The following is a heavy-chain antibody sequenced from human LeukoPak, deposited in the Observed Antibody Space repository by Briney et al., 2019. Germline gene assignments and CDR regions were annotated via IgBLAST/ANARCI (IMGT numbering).Heavy chain of an antibody. CDR3: ARYSGSYYLFDY. CDR1: GGSFSGYY. CDR2: INHSGGT. Sequence: SETLSLTCAVYGGSFSGYYWSWIRQPPGKGLEWIGEINHSGGTNYNPSLKSRVTISVDTSKNQFSLKLSSVTAADTAVYYCARYSGSYYLFDYWGQGTLVTVSS. D-gene: IGHD1-26*01. J-gene: IGHJ4*02. V-gene: IGHV4-34*01.